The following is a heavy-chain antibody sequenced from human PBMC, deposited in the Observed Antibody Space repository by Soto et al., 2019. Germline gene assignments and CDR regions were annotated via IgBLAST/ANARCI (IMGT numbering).Heavy chain of an antibody. CDR2: IYPGDSDT. Sequence: PGESLKISCKASGYTFTTYWIAWVRQMPGKGLEWMGIIYPGDSDTRYGPSFQGQVTISADKSTTTAYLQWGSLKASDTAMYYCARDPARVDFDYWGQGTLVTVSS. CDR3: ARDPARVDFDY. V-gene: IGHV5-51*01. CDR1: GYTFTTYW. J-gene: IGHJ4*02.